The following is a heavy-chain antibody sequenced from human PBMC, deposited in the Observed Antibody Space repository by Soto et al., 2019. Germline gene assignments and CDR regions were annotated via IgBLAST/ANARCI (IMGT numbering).Heavy chain of an antibody. CDR2: ISAYNGDT. V-gene: IGHV1-18*04. CDR1: GYMFRSYG. D-gene: IGHD3-22*01. J-gene: IGHJ4*02. CDR3: ARDWSRYYDNSGLIWFY. Sequence: ASVKVSCKASGYMFRSYGISWARQAPGQGLEWVGWISAYNGDTHYAPKFQDRITLTTETSTDTAYMELRSLRLDDTAVYYCARDWSRYYDNSGLIWFYWGQGSLVTVSS.